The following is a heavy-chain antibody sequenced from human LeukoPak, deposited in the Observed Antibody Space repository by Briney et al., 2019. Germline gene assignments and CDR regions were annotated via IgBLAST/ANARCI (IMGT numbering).Heavy chain of an antibody. D-gene: IGHD2-15*01. CDR3: ATSQPDCSGGSCYYYYFDY. CDR1: GGSCSGYY. CDR2: INHSGST. V-gene: IGHV4-34*01. Sequence: PSETLSLTCAVYGGSCSGYYWSWIRQPPGKGLEWIGEINHSGSTNYNPSLKSRVTISVDTSKNQFSLKLSSVTAADTAVYYCATSQPDCSGGSCYYYYFDYWGQGTLVTVSS. J-gene: IGHJ4*02.